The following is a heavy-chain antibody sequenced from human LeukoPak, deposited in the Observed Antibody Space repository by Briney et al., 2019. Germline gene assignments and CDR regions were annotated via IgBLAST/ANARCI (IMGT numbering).Heavy chain of an antibody. CDR2: ISDGGGRT. Sequence: GGSLRLSCGASGFTFSTNAMSWVRQAPGKGLEWVSSISDGGGRTVYAESVKGRFTVSRDNSKNTLYLRMNSLRAEDTAIYYCTKNQILDDSGSWYAFWGQGTLVTVSS. V-gene: IGHV3-23*01. CDR3: TKNQILDDSGSWYAF. D-gene: IGHD6-13*01. J-gene: IGHJ4*02. CDR1: GFTFSTNA.